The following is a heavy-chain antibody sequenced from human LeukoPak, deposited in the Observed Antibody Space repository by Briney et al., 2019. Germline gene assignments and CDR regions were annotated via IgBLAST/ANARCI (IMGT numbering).Heavy chain of an antibody. V-gene: IGHV1-46*01. CDR3: AREGAGNHIAAAGSIFDY. D-gene: IGHD6-13*01. CDR2: ISPSGGST. J-gene: IGHJ4*02. CDR1: GYTFTSYY. Sequence: ASVKVSCKASGYTFTSYYMHWVRQAPGQGLEWMGIISPSGGSTSYAQKFQGRVTMTRDMSTSTVYMELSSLRSEDTAVYYCAREGAGNHIAAAGSIFDYWGQGTLVTVSS.